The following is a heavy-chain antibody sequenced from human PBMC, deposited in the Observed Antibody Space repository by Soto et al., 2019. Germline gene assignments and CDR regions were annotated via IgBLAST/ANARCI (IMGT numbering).Heavy chain of an antibody. D-gene: IGHD1-1*01. CDR1: GGSISSYY. CDR3: ARGTHRFDP. J-gene: IGHJ5*02. V-gene: IGHV4-59*01. Sequence: SETLSLTCTVSGGSISSYYWSWIRQPPGKGLEWIGYIYYSGSTNYNPSLKSRVTMSVDTSKNQFSLKLSSVTAADTAVYYCARGTHRFDPWGQGTLVTVSS. CDR2: IYYSGST.